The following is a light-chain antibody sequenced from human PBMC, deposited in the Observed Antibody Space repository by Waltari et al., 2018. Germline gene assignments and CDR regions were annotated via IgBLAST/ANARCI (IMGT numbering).Light chain of an antibody. V-gene: IGKV3-20*01. CDR3: QHYESLPVT. Sequence: EIVLTQSPGTLSLSPGERATLSCRAIQSISNYLAWYQQKPGQAPRLLIYHASSRAAGIPDRFSGSGSGTDFSLTISRLEPEDFAVYYCQHYESLPVTFGQGTKVEIK. J-gene: IGKJ1*01. CDR1: QSISNY. CDR2: HAS.